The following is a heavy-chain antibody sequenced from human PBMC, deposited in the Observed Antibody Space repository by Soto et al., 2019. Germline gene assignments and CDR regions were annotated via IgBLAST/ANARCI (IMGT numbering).Heavy chain of an antibody. CDR3: ARDGYCSGGSCYSVPVFDY. Sequence: QVQLVESGGGVVQPGRTLRLSCAASGYTFSRYGMHWVRLAPGKEMGGVAVIWYDGSNQYYANSVTGRFTISRDNSKNPLYLKMNSRRAEDAAVYYCARDGYCSGGSCYSVPVFDYWGQGTLVTVSS. V-gene: IGHV3-33*01. D-gene: IGHD2-15*01. CDR1: GYTFSRYG. CDR2: IWYDGSNQ. J-gene: IGHJ4*02.